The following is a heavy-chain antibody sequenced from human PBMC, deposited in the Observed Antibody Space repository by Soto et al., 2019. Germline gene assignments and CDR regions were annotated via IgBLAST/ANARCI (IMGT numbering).Heavy chain of an antibody. J-gene: IGHJ4*02. V-gene: IGHV3-48*04. Sequence: PGGSLRLSCAASGFTFSSYSMNWVRQAPGKGLEWVSYISSSSSTIYYADSVKGRFTISRDNAKNLLYLQMNSLRAEDTAVYYCARETQWELRRYDYWGQGTLVTVSS. CDR3: ARETQWELRRYDY. CDR1: GFTFSSYS. D-gene: IGHD1-26*01. CDR2: ISSSSSTI.